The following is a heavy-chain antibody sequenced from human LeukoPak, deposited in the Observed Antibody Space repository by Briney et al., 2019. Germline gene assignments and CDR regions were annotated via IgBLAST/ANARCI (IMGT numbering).Heavy chain of an antibody. D-gene: IGHD3-10*01. J-gene: IGHJ5*02. V-gene: IGHV3-23*01. CDR1: GFTFSSYA. Sequence: GGSLRLSCAASGFTFSSYAMSWVRQAPGKGLEWVSAISGSGGSTYYADSVKGRFTISRDNSKNTLYLQMNSLRAEDTAVYYCAKVTYYYGSGGPSWFDPWGQGTLVTVSS. CDR2: ISGSGGST. CDR3: AKVTYYYGSGGPSWFDP.